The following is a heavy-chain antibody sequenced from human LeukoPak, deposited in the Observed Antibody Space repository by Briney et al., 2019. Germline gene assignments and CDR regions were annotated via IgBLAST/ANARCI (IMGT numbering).Heavy chain of an antibody. CDR2: VSADGTER. D-gene: IGHD3-10*01. V-gene: IGHV3-30*18. Sequence: GGSLRLSCIGSRFDLSYYGMHWVRQAPDRGLEWVAVVSADGTERFYADSVKGRFTISRDNSKNTLFLQMNSLRAEDAAVYYCAKEPTFGVRGVNDAFDVWGQGTMVIVSS. CDR1: RFDLSYYG. CDR3: AKEPTFGVRGVNDAFDV. J-gene: IGHJ3*01.